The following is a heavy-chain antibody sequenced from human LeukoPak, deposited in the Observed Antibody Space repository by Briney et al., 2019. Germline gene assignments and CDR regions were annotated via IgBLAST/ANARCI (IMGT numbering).Heavy chain of an antibody. CDR3: ARGSGYYGSGSSDDAFDI. CDR1: GFTFSDYY. Sequence: GGSLRLSCAASGFTFSDYYMSWIRHAPGKGLEWVSYISSSGSTIYYADSVKGRFTISRDNAKNSLYLQMNSLRAEDTAVYYCARGSGYYGSGSSDDAFDIWGQGTMVTVSS. J-gene: IGHJ3*02. D-gene: IGHD3-10*01. CDR2: ISSSGSTI. V-gene: IGHV3-11*01.